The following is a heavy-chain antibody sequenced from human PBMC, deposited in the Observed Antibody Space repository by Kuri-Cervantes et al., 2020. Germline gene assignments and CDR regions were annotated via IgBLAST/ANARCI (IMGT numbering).Heavy chain of an antibody. D-gene: IGHD1-26*01. CDR2: IYNTGNT. CDR1: GGSISHFY. J-gene: IGHJ4*02. V-gene: IGHV4-4*07. CDR3: ARLSYSGYVDY. Sequence: SETLSLTCTVSGGSISHFYWSWIRQPAGKGLEYIGRIYNTGNTDYNPSVKSRVTISIDMSKHQVSLKLTSVAAADTAVYYCARLSYSGYVDYWGQGTLVTVSS.